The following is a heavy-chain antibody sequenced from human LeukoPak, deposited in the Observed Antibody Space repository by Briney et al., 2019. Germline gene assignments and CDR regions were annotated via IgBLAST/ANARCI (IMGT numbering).Heavy chain of an antibody. Sequence: ASVKVSCKASGYTFTNYGVTWVRQAPGQGLEWMGWISSNNGNTNFAQKFQGRVTMTTDTSTSTAYIELRSLRSDDTAVYYCARDFRIAAAGLGYWGQGTLVTVSS. CDR1: GYTFTNYG. CDR3: ARDFRIAAAGLGY. CDR2: ISSNNGNT. J-gene: IGHJ4*02. V-gene: IGHV1-18*01. D-gene: IGHD6-13*01.